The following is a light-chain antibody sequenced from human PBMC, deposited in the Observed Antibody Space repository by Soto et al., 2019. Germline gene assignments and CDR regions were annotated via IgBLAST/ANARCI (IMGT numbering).Light chain of an antibody. CDR2: RNN. CDR3: ASWDDSRSGVV. J-gene: IGLJ2*01. V-gene: IGLV1-47*01. CDR1: SSNIGSEY. Sequence: QSVLTQPPSASGTPGQRVTISCSGSSSNIGSEYVFWFQQVPGTSPKLLIYRNNQRPSGVPDRFSGSKSGTSASLAISGLRSEDEADYYRASWDDSRSGVVFGGGTKLTVL.